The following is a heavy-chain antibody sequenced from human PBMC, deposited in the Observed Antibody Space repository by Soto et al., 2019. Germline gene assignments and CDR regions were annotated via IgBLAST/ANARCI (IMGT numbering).Heavy chain of an antibody. CDR3: ARGNSGWYLDLDY. V-gene: IGHV3-11*05. CDR1: GFTFSDYY. CDR2: ISSSSSYT. D-gene: IGHD6-19*01. Sequence: QVQLVESGGGLVKPGGSLRLSCAASGFTFSDYYMSWIRQAPGKGLEWVSYISSSSSYTNYADAVKGRFTISRDNAKNSLYLQMNSLRAEDTAVYYCARGNSGWYLDLDYWGQGTLVTVSS. J-gene: IGHJ4*02.